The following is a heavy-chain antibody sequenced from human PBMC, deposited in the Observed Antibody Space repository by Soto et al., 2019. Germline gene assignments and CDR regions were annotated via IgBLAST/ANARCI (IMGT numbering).Heavy chain of an antibody. Sequence: SETPSLTCAVYGGSFSGYYWSWIRQPPGKGLEWIGEINHSGSTNYNPSLKSRVTISVDTSKNQFSLKLSSVTAADTAVYYCARGGPSDFWSGYAYYYYYYMDVWGKGTTVTVSS. D-gene: IGHD3-3*01. CDR3: ARGGPSDFWSGYAYYYYYYMDV. V-gene: IGHV4-34*01. CDR2: INHSGST. CDR1: GGSFSGYY. J-gene: IGHJ6*03.